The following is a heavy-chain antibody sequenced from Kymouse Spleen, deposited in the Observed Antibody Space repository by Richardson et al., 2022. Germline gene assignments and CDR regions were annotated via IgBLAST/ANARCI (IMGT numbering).Heavy chain of an antibody. Sequence: EVQLVESGGGLVQPGRSLRLSCAASGFTFDDYAMHWVRQAPGKGLEWVSGISWNSGSIGYADSVKGRFTISRDNAKNSLYLQMNSLRAEDTALYYCAKDSSVGDYFDYWGQGTLVTVSS. V-gene: IGHV3-9*01. CDR2: ISWNSGSI. D-gene: IGHD4-23*01. CDR1: GFTFDDYA. CDR3: AKDSSVGDYFDY. J-gene: IGHJ4*02.